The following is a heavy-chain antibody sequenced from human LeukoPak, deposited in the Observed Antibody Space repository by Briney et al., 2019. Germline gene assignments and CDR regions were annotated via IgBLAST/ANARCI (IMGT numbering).Heavy chain of an antibody. J-gene: IGHJ4*02. V-gene: IGHV4-59*01. CDR2: IYYSGST. CDR1: GGSISSYY. CDR3: ARGDSAYDYFDY. Sequence: ETLSLTCTVSGGSISSYYWSWIRQPPGKGLEWIGYIYYSGSTNYNPSLTSRVTISVDTSKNQFSLKLSSVTAADTAVYYCARGDSAYDYFDYWGQGTLVTVSS. D-gene: IGHD5-12*01.